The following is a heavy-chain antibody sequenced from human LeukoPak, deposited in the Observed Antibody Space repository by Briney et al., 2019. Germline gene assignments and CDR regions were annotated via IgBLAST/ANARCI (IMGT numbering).Heavy chain of an antibody. D-gene: IGHD2-15*01. J-gene: IGHJ4*02. CDR3: AKDLMYCSGGSCYKTDY. CDR1: GFTFSSYG. CDR2: IRYDGSNK. V-gene: IGHV3-30*02. Sequence: GGSLRLSCAASGFTFSSYGMHWVRQAPGKGLEWVAFIRYDGSNKYYEDSVRGRFTISRDNSKNTLYLQMNSLRAEDTAVYYCAKDLMYCSGGSCYKTDYWGQGTLVTVSS.